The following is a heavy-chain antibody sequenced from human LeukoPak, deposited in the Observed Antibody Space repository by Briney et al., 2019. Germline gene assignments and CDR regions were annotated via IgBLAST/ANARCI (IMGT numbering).Heavy chain of an antibody. V-gene: IGHV1-24*01. CDR2: FDPEDGET. J-gene: IGHJ6*02. CDR3: ATRITMVRGVLRLDYYYYGMDV. D-gene: IGHD3-10*01. Sequence: ASVKVSCKVSGYTLTELSMHWVRQAPGKGLEWMGGFDPEDGETIYAQKFQGRVTMTEDTSTDTAYMELSSLRSEDTAVYYCATRITMVRGVLRLDYYYYGMDVWGQGTTVTVSS. CDR1: GYTLTELS.